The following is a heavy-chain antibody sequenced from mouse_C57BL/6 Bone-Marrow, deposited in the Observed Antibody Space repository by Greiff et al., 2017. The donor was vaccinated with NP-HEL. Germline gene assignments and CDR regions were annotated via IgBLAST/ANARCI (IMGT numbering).Heavy chain of an antibody. CDR3: ARTDYDGGWYFDV. D-gene: IGHD2-4*01. Sequence: EVKLQESGPELVKPGASVKMSCKASGYTFTDYNMHWVKQSHGKSLEWIGYINPNNGGTSYNQKFKGKATLTVNKSSSTAYMELRSLTSEDSAVYYCARTDYDGGWYFDVWGTGTTVTVSS. CDR2: INPNNGGT. J-gene: IGHJ1*03. V-gene: IGHV1-22*01. CDR1: GYTFTDYN.